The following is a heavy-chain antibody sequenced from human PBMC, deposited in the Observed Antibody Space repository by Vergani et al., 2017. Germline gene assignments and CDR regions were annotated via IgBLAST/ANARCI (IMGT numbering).Heavy chain of an antibody. CDR1: GFTFTSSA. CDR2: IVVGSGDT. D-gene: IGHD5-18*01. J-gene: IGHJ6*02. Sequence: QMQLVQSGPEVKKPGTSVKVSCKASGFTFTSSAVQWVRQARGQRLEWIGWIVVGSGDTNYAQKFQERVTITRDMSTSTAYMELSSLRSEDTAVYYCAVDPGYSYGLPYYYYYGMDVWGQGTTVTVSS. V-gene: IGHV1-58*01. CDR3: AVDPGYSYGLPYYYYYGMDV.